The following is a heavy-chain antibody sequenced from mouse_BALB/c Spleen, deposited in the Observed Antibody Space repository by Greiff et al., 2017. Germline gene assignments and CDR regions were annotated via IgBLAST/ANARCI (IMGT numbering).Heavy chain of an antibody. J-gene: IGHJ1*01. Sequence: QVQLQQSAAELARPGASVKMSCKASGYTFTSYTMHWVKQRPGQGLEWIGYINPSSGYTKYTEKFTGKATLTAEKSSSTAYMQLSSLTSEESAVYFGERGGNYRYFDVWGAGTTVTVSS. CDR1: GYTFTSYT. V-gene: IGHV1-4*02. CDR2: INPSSGYT. D-gene: IGHD2-1*01. CDR3: ERGGNYRYFDV.